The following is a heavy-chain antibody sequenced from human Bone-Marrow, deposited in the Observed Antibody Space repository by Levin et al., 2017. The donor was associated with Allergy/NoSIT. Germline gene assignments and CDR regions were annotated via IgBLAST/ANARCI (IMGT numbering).Heavy chain of an antibody. V-gene: IGHV4-39*07. CDR3: ARVVCIRGVTYSYFDY. Sequence: SETLSLTCTVSGGSISSSSYYWGWIRQPPGKGLEWIGSIYYSGSTYYNPSLKSRVTISVDTSKNQFSLKLSSVTAADTAVYYCARVVCIRGVTYSYFDYWGQGTLVTVSS. J-gene: IGHJ4*02. CDR1: GGSISSSSYY. D-gene: IGHD3-10*01. CDR2: IYYSGST.